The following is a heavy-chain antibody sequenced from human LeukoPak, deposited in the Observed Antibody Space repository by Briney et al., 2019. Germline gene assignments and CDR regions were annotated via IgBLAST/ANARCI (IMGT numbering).Heavy chain of an antibody. CDR2: ISADGGST. J-gene: IGHJ4*02. D-gene: IGHD4/OR15-4a*01. V-gene: IGHV3-43*02. CDR3: SKDQPVLSY. CDR1: GFTFDDNA. Sequence: GGSLRLSCAASGFTFDDNAMHWVRQAPGKGLEWVSLISADGGSTYNAKSVKGRFTISRDNSKNSLFLQMDGLRTEDTALYYCSKDQPVLSYWGQGTLVAVSS.